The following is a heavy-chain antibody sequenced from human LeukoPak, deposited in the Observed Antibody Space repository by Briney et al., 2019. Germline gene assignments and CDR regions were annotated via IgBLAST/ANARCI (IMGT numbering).Heavy chain of an antibody. CDR2: IYYSGST. J-gene: IGHJ6*02. Sequence: PSETLSLTCTVSGGSISSYHWNWIRQPPGKGLEWIGYIYYSGSTNYNPSLKSRVTISVDTSKNQFSLKLSSVTAADTAVYYCARIVVVPAAMNGYYYYYGMDVWGQGTTVTVSS. CDR1: GGSISSYH. V-gene: IGHV4-59*12. CDR3: ARIVVVPAAMNGYYYYYGMDV. D-gene: IGHD2-2*01.